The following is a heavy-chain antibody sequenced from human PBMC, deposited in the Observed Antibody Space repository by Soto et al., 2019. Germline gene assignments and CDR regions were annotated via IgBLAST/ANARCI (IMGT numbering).Heavy chain of an antibody. D-gene: IGHD2-15*01. CDR1: GFTFSSYA. Sequence: GGSLRLSGAASGFTFSSYAMSWVRQAPGKGLEWVSAISGSVGSTYYAPSLKGRFTISRDNSKNTLYLQMNSLRAADTAVYYCAKARGYCSGGSCYRYYFDYWGQGTLVTVSS. CDR2: ISGSVGST. J-gene: IGHJ4*02. V-gene: IGHV3-23*01. CDR3: AKARGYCSGGSCYRYYFDY.